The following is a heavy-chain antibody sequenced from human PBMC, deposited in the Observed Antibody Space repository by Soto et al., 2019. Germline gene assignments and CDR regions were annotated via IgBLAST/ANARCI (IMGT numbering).Heavy chain of an antibody. V-gene: IGHV3-7*01. CDR3: ARESRRDGYNRGY. Sequence: GGSLRLSCAASGFTFSSYWMSWVRQAPGKGLEWVANIKQDGSEKYYVDSVKGRFTISRDNTKNSLYLQMNSLRAEDTAVYYCARESRRDGYNRGYWGQGTLVTVSS. CDR1: GFTFSSYW. J-gene: IGHJ4*02. D-gene: IGHD5-12*01. CDR2: IKQDGSEK.